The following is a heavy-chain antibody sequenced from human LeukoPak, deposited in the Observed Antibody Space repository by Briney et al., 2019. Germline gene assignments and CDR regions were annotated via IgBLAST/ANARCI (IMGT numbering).Heavy chain of an antibody. CDR2: ISSSGSTI. J-gene: IGHJ4*02. D-gene: IGHD4-17*01. CDR1: GFTFSSYS. V-gene: IGHV3-48*04. CDR3: ARADPYGDYEGGLDY. Sequence: QSGGSLRLSCAASGFTFSSYSMNWVRQAPGKGLEWVSYISSSGSTIYYADSVKGRFTISRDNAKNSLYLQMNSLRAEDTAVYYCARADPYGDYEGGLDYWGQGTLVTVSS.